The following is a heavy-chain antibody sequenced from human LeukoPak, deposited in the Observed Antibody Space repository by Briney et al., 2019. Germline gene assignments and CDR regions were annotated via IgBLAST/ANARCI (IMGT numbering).Heavy chain of an antibody. V-gene: IGHV1-18*01. Sequence: SSVKVSRKASGYTFTSYGISWVRQAPGQGLEGMGGISAYNGNTNYVQKLQGRATMTTDTSTSTAYMELRSLRSDDTAVYYCAREEGSGSYFGEGYWGQGTLVTVSS. D-gene: IGHD3-10*01. CDR2: ISAYNGNT. CDR3: AREEGSGSYFGEGY. J-gene: IGHJ4*02. CDR1: GYTFTSYG.